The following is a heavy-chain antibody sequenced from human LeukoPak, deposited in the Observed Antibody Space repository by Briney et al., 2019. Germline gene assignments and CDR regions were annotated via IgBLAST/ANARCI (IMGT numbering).Heavy chain of an antibody. D-gene: IGHD1-26*01. CDR3: ARGRIVGDLGDWFDP. Sequence: ASVKVSCKASGYTFTGYYMHWVRQAPGQGLEWRGWINPNSGGTNYAQKFQGRVTMTRDTSISTAYMELSRLRSDDTAVHYCARGRIVGDLGDWFDPWGQGTLVTVSS. V-gene: IGHV1-2*02. CDR1: GYTFTGYY. CDR2: INPNSGGT. J-gene: IGHJ5*02.